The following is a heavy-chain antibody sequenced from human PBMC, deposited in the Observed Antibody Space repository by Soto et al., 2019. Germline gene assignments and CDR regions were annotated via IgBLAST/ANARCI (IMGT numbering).Heavy chain of an antibody. Sequence: LLESGGGLVQPGGSLRLSCAASGLTFPSYAMNWVRQAPGKGLAWVSAIGGSGANTYYADSVTGRFTISRDNSKNTVYLQMNSLRAEDTAVYYCAKGSRSTQYLNDYFYPVDVWGKGTTVSVSS. CDR3: AKGSRSTQYLNDYFYPVDV. V-gene: IGHV3-23*01. J-gene: IGHJ6*03. CDR1: GLTFPSYA. CDR2: IGGSGANT. D-gene: IGHD4-4*01.